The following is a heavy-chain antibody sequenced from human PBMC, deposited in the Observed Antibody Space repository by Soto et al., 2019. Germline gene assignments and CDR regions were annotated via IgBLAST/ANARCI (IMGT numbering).Heavy chain of an antibody. D-gene: IGHD3-10*01. CDR2: ISYDGNIK. J-gene: IGHJ4*02. V-gene: IGHV3-30-3*01. CDR1: GFTFSSHS. Sequence: QVQLVESGGGVVQPGMSLRLSCAASGFTFSSHSIQWVRQAPGKGLEWVAVISYDGNIKYYADSVRGRFTISRDNSKNTLYMQMNSLRPEDTAVYYCASEWSTSGDLDYWGQGTLVIVSS. CDR3: ASEWSTSGDLDY.